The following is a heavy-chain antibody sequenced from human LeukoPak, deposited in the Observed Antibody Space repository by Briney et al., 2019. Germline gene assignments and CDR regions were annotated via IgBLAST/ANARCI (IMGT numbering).Heavy chain of an antibody. V-gene: IGHV3-48*01. CDR3: ARGTVTKTPGVDV. D-gene: IGHD4-17*01. J-gene: IGHJ6*04. CDR1: EFTFSNYD. Sequence: GGSLRLSCAASEFTFSNYDMSWVRQAPGKGLEWVSYISSSSSTIYYADSVKGRFTISRDNAKNSLYLQMNGLRAEDTAVYYCARGTVTKTPGVDVWGKGTTVTVSS. CDR2: ISSSSSTI.